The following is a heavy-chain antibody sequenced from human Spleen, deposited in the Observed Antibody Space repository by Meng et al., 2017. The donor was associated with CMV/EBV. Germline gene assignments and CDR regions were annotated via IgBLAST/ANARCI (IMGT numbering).Heavy chain of an antibody. Sequence: ASVKVSCKASGYTFTSYYIHWVRQAPGQGLEWMGIINPSGGSTSYAQKFQGRVTMTRDTSTSTVYMELSSLRSEDTAVYYCARAQTPSGIVVVPAAIGGGIDYWGQGTLVT. CDR2: INPSGGST. D-gene: IGHD2-2*01. CDR3: ARAQTPSGIVVVPAAIGGGIDY. V-gene: IGHV1-46*01. CDR1: GYTFTSYY. J-gene: IGHJ4*02.